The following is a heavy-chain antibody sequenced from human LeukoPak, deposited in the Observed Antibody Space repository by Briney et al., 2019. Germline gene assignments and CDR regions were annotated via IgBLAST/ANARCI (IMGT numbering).Heavy chain of an antibody. V-gene: IGHV1-69*13. Sequence: ASVKVSCKASGGTFSSYAISWVRQAPGQGLEWMGGIIPIFGTANYAQKFQGRVTITADESTSTAYMELSSLRSEDTAVYYCASVATILSCWFDPWGQGTLVTVSS. CDR1: GGTFSSYA. D-gene: IGHD5-12*01. CDR3: ASVATILSCWFDP. CDR2: IIPIFGTA. J-gene: IGHJ5*02.